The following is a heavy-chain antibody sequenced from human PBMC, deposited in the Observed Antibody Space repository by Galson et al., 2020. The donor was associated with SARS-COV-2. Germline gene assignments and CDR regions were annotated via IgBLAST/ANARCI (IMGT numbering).Heavy chain of an antibody. Sequence: ASVTVSCKASGYTFKNYGINWVRQAPGQGLEWMAWINTYNGNTNYAQEFQGRLTLTTDTSTSTAYMELRSLRNDDTAVYYCARDNWSFFGNRYYAMDVWGQGTTVTVSS. J-gene: IGHJ6*02. CDR2: INTYNGNT. V-gene: IGHV1-18*04. CDR3: ARDNWSFFGNRYYAMDV. D-gene: IGHD1-26*01. CDR1: GYTFKNYG.